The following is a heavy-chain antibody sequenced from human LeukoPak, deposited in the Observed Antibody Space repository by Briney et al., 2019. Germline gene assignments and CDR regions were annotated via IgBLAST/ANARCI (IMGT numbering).Heavy chain of an antibody. J-gene: IGHJ3*02. CDR1: GFTFSRYD. D-gene: IGHD6-13*01. Sequence: PGGSLRLSCAASGFTFSRYDMHWVRQVTGKGLEWVSGIGTAGDAYSPGSVKGRFTISRENAKNSLYLQMNNLRVGDTALYYCVRSLGSCSWSVGGVFDIWGQGTLVTVSS. CDR3: VRSLGSCSWSVGGVFDI. V-gene: IGHV3-13*01. CDR2: IGTAGDA.